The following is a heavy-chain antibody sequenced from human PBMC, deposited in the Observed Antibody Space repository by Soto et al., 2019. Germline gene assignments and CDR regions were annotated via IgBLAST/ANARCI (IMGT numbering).Heavy chain of an antibody. CDR2: IYYSGST. CDR3: ARGYSSGWEIFDY. CDR1: GGSISSYY. V-gene: IGHV4-59*01. J-gene: IGHJ4*02. D-gene: IGHD6-19*01. Sequence: SETLSLTCTVSGGSISSYYWSWIRQPPGKGLEWIGYIYYSGSTNYNPSLKSRVTISVDTSKNQFSLKLSSVTAADTAEYFCARGYSSGWEIFDYWGQGTLVTVSS.